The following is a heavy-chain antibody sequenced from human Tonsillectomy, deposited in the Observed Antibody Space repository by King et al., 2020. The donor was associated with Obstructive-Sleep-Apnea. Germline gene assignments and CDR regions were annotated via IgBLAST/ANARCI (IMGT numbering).Heavy chain of an antibody. CDR2: IFSNDEK. D-gene: IGHD6-13*01. J-gene: IGHJ4*02. CDR3: ARIRGGFSSSWSYCDY. Sequence: TLKESGPVLVKPTETLTLTCTVSWFSLSNARKGVSWIRQPPGKALEWLAHIFSNDEKSYSTSLKSRLTISKDTSNSQRVLTLTNMDPLDTATYYCARIRGGFSSSWSYCDYWGQGTLVTVSS. CDR1: WFSLSNARKG. V-gene: IGHV2-26*01.